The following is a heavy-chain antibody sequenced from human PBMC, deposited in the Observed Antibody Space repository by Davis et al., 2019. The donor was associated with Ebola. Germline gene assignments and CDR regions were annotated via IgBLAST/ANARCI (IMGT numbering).Heavy chain of an antibody. V-gene: IGHV3-30*02. CDR2: IWYDGSNK. Sequence: GESLKISCAASGFTFSSYGMHWVRQAPGKGLEWVAVIWYDGSNKYYADSVKGRFTISRDNSKNTLYLQMNSLRAEDTAVYYCAKDLPVTTNDWGQGTLVTVSS. CDR1: GFTFSSYG. D-gene: IGHD4-17*01. J-gene: IGHJ4*02. CDR3: AKDLPVTTND.